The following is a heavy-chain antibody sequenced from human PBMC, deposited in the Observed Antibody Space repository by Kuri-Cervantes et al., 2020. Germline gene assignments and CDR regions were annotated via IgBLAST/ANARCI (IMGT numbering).Heavy chain of an antibody. V-gene: IGHV3-33*01. J-gene: IGHJ4*02. Sequence: GESLKISCAASGFTFSSYGMHWVRQAPGKGLEWVAVIWYDGSNKYYADSVKGRFTISRDNAKNSLYLQMDSLRDEDTAVYYCARDRGTGYSIDLWDQGTLVTVSS. CDR3: ARDRGTGYSIDL. CDR1: GFTFSSYG. D-gene: IGHD3-9*01. CDR2: IWYDGSNK.